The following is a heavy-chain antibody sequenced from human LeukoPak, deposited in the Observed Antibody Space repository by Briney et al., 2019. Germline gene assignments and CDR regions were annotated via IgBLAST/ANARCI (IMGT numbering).Heavy chain of an antibody. CDR1: GGTFSSYA. CDR2: IIPIFGTA. CDR3: ATYTAMVTGTFDY. D-gene: IGHD5-18*01. V-gene: IGHV1-69*13. J-gene: IGHJ4*02. Sequence: SVKVSCKASGGTFSSYAISWVRQAPGQGLEWMGGIIPIFGTANYAQKFQGRVTITADESTSTAYMELSSLRFEDTAVYYCATYTAMVTGTFDYWGQGTLVTVSS.